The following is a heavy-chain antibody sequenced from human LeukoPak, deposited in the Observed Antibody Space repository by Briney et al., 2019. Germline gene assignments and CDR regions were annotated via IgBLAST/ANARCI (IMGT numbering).Heavy chain of an antibody. CDR2: IYYSGST. CDR1: GGSIISYY. V-gene: IGHV4-59*01. CDR3: ARGPLNYYDSSGYLDY. J-gene: IGHJ4*02. Sequence: PSETLSLTCTVPGGSIISYYWSWIRQPPGKGLEWIGHIYYSGSTNYNPSLKSRVAISVDTSKNQFSLKLSSVTAADTAVFYCARGPLNYYDSSGYLDYWGQGTLVTVSS. D-gene: IGHD3-22*01.